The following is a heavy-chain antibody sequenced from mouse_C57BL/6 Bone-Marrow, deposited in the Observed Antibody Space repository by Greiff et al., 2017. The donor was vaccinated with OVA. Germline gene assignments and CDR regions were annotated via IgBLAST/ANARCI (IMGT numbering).Heavy chain of an antibody. J-gene: IGHJ4*01. Sequence: DVKLQESGPGLVKPSQSLSLTCSVTGYSITSGYYWNWIRQFPGNKLEWMGYISYDGSNNYNPSLKNRISITRDTSKNQFFLKLNSVTTEDTATYYCARRWLLPSYAMDYWGQGTSVTVSS. V-gene: IGHV3-6*01. CDR3: ARRWLLPSYAMDY. D-gene: IGHD2-3*01. CDR2: ISYDGSN. CDR1: GYSITSGYY.